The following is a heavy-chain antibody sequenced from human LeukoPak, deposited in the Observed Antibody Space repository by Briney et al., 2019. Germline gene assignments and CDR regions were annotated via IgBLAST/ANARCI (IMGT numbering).Heavy chain of an antibody. J-gene: IGHJ4*02. Sequence: PSETLSLTCSVSGGSISSYFWTWIRQPAGKGLEWIGRIHASGTTNYNSSLKSRASMSVDTSKNQFSLKLTSVTAADTAVYFCARDGADVYGRAFDYWGQGTLVSVSS. CDR2: IHASGTT. V-gene: IGHV4-4*07. D-gene: IGHD3-10*01. CDR3: ARDGADVYGRAFDY. CDR1: GGSISSYF.